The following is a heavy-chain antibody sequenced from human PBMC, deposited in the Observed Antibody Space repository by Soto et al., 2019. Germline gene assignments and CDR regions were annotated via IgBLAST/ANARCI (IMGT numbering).Heavy chain of an antibody. J-gene: IGHJ3*02. D-gene: IGHD2-2*01. CDR2: IYPGDSDT. V-gene: IGHV5-51*01. CDR3: ARRVPKMGASDI. Sequence: PGESLNVCCTGSGYSFTSYWTGWVRQMPGKGLEWMGIIYPGDSDTRYSPSFQGQVTISADKSISTAYLQWSSLKASDTAMYYCARRVPKMGASDIWGQGTMVTVSS. CDR1: GYSFTSYW.